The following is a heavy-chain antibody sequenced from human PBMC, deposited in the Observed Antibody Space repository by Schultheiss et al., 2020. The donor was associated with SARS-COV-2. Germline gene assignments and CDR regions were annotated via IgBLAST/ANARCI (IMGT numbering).Heavy chain of an antibody. CDR1: GGSISSSSYY. Sequence: SETLSLTCTVSGGSISSSSYYWSWIRQPPGKGLEWIGYIYYSGSTNYNPSLKSRVTISVDTSKNQFSLKLSSVTAADTAVYYCARALLTMIVGMNWFDPWGQGTLVTVSS. CDR2: IYYSGST. V-gene: IGHV4-61*01. CDR3: ARALLTMIVGMNWFDP. J-gene: IGHJ5*02. D-gene: IGHD3-22*01.